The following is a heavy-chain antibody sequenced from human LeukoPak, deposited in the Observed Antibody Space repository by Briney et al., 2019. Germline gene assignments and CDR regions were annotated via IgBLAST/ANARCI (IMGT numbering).Heavy chain of an antibody. CDR2: INTNTGNP. CDR1: GYSVSNYV. D-gene: IGHD2-15*01. Sequence: ASVKVSCKASGYSVSNYVMNWVRQAPGQGLEWMGWINTNTGNPTYAQGFTGRFVFSLDTSVSTAYLQISSLKAEDTAIYHCVRAGYCSGGSCYSNAFDIWGQGTMVTVSS. J-gene: IGHJ3*02. CDR3: VRAGYCSGGSCYSNAFDI. V-gene: IGHV7-4-1*02.